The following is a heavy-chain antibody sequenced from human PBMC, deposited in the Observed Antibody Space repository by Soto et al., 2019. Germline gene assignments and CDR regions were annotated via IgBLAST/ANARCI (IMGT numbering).Heavy chain of an antibody. CDR3: AHSSSDSSGYYYFDY. Sequence: SGPTLVNPTQTLTLTCNFSGFSLSTSGVNVGWIRQPPGKALEWLALVYWNNDKRYSPSLKSRLTITKATSKNQVVLTMTNMDPVDTATYYCAHSSSDSSGYYYFDYWGQGTLVTVSS. D-gene: IGHD3-22*01. V-gene: IGHV2-5*01. J-gene: IGHJ4*02. CDR2: VYWNNDK. CDR1: GFSLSTSGVN.